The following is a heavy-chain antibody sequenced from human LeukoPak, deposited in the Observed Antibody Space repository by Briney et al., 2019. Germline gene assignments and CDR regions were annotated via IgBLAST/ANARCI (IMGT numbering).Heavy chain of an antibody. CDR3: AKGYSSSWYYFDY. J-gene: IGHJ4*02. D-gene: IGHD6-13*01. Sequence: LRLSCAASGFTFDDYAMHWVRQAPGKGLEWVSGISWNSGSIGYADSVKGRFTISRDNAKNSLYLQMNSLRAEDTALYYCAKGYSSSWYYFDYWGQGTLVTVSS. CDR2: ISWNSGSI. V-gene: IGHV3-9*01. CDR1: GFTFDDYA.